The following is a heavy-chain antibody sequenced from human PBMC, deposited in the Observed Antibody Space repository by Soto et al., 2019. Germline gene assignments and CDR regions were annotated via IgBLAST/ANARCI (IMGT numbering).Heavy chain of an antibody. Sequence: ASVQVSCKVSGGTISEFSIHWVRQAPGKGLEWMGCFNAECDAAIYAQKWHGRVTVTADTVTNTAYMELSSLKSDDTAVYYCSPPPHPRGAMKTHYNIDFWGQGTPVTFSS. CDR3: SPPPHPRGAMKTHYNIDF. J-gene: IGHJ4*02. CDR2: FNAECDAA. V-gene: IGHV1-24*01. CDR1: GGTISEFS. D-gene: IGHD3-10*01.